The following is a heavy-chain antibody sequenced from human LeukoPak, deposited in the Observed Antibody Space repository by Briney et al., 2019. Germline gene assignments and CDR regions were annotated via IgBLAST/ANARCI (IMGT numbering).Heavy chain of an antibody. CDR2: ISGSGGST. CDR1: GFTFSSYA. Sequence: SGGSLRLSCAASGFTFSSYAMSWVRQAPGKGLEWVSAISGSGGSTYYADSVKGRFTISRDNSKNTLYLQMNSLRAEDTAVYYCAKRHYDFWSGYQNQMYYFDYWGQGTLVTVSS. CDR3: AKRHYDFWSGYQNQMYYFDY. J-gene: IGHJ4*02. V-gene: IGHV3-23*01. D-gene: IGHD3-3*01.